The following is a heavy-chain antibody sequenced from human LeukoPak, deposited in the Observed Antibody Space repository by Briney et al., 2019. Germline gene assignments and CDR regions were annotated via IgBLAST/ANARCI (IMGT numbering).Heavy chain of an antibody. CDR1: GFTFSSYS. V-gene: IGHV3-21*01. J-gene: IGHJ4*02. CDR2: ISSSSSYI. D-gene: IGHD1-20*01. CDR3: AREGRGITGTTLRSRVDY. Sequence: PGGSLRLSCAASGFTFSSYSMNWVRQAPGKGLEWVSSISSSSSYIYYADSVKGRFTISRDNAKNSLYLQMNSLRAEDTAVYYCAREGRGITGTTLRSRVDYWGQGTLVTVSS.